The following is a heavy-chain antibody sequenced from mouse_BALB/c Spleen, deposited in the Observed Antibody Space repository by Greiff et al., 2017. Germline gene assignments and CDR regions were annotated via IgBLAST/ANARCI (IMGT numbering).Heavy chain of an antibody. CDR3: ARRGGNYLDY. D-gene: IGHD2-1*01. CDR1: GFSLTSYG. Sequence: QVHVKQSGPGLVAPSQSLSITCTVSGFSLTSYGVHWVRQPPGKGLEWLGVIWAGGSTNYNSALMSRLSISKDNSKSQVFLKMNSLQTDDTAMYYCARRGGNYLDYWGQGTTLTVSS. V-gene: IGHV2-9*02. CDR2: IWAGGST. J-gene: IGHJ2*01.